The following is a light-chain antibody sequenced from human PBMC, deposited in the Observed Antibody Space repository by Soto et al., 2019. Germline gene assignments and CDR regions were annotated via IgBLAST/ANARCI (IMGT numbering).Light chain of an antibody. J-gene: IGKJ5*01. CDR2: DAS. CDR1: QSVSSH. V-gene: IGKV3-11*01. CDR3: QQRSNWPT. Sequence: EVVLTQSPATLSLSPGDRATFSCRASQSVSSHFAWYQQKSGQAPRLLIYDASKRATGIPARFSGSGSGTDFPLTISSLEPEDFAVYYCQQRSNWPTFGQGTRLEIK.